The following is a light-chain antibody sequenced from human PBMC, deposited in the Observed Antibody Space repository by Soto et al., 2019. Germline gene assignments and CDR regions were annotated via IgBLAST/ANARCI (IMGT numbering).Light chain of an antibody. J-gene: IGLJ3*02. CDR2: DVS. CDR3: SSYTSSSPLV. V-gene: IGLV2-14*01. CDR1: SSDVGGYNY. Sequence: QSALTQPASVSGAPGQSITITCTGTSSDVGGYNYVSWYQQHPGKAPKLMIYDVSNRPSGVSNRFSGSKSGNTASLTISGLQAEDDADYYCSSYTSSSPLVFGGGTTVTVL.